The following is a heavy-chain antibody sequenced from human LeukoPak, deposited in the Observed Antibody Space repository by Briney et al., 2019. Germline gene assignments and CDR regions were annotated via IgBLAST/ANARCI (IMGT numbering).Heavy chain of an antibody. J-gene: IGHJ6*04. CDR1: GLTFSTYW. V-gene: IGHV3-7*01. Sequence: PGGSLRLSCAASGLTFSTYWMTWVRQAPGKGLDWVANIKQDGSEKNYVDSAKGRCTISRDNAKNSLYLQMNSLRVEDTAVYYCAGGIAMVRGGDVWGKGTTVTVSS. CDR3: AGGIAMVRGGDV. D-gene: IGHD3-10*01. CDR2: IKQDGSEK.